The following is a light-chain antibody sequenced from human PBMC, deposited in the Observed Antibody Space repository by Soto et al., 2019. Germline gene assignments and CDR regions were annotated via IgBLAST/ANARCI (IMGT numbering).Light chain of an antibody. CDR1: SSDVGGYNY. CDR3: SSYAGSNNLV. J-gene: IGLJ2*01. V-gene: IGLV2-8*01. CDR2: EVT. Sequence: QSALTQPPSASGSPGQSVTISCSGTSSDVGGYNYVSWYQQHPGKAPKLMIYEVTKRPSGVPDRFSASKSGNTASLTVSGLQAHDEADYYCSSYAGSNNLVFGGGTKLTVL.